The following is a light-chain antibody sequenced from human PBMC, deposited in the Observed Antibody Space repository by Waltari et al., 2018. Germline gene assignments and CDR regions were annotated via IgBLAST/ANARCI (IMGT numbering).Light chain of an antibody. J-gene: IGLJ3*02. CDR1: SSNLCSNS. CDR3: AAWDDSLSGPL. Sequence: QSVLTQPPSVSGTPGQSVPIPCSGGSSNLCSNSVYWYQQLPGMAPKLLMYRIYERPSGVPDRFSGSKSGTTASLAISGLRSEDEADYYCAAWDDSLSGPLFGGGTKLTVL. V-gene: IGLV1-47*01. CDR2: RIY.